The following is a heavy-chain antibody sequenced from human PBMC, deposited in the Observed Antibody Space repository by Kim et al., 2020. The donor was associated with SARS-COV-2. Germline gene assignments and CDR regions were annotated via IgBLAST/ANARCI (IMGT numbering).Heavy chain of an antibody. CDR2: INHSGST. V-gene: IGHV4-34*01. J-gene: IGHJ4*02. CDR1: GGSFSGYY. Sequence: SETLSLTCAVYGGSFSGYYWSWIRQPPGKGLEWIGEINHSGSTNYNPSLKSRVTISVDTSKNQFSLKLSSVTAADTAVYYCARARWYYDSSGPKYYFDYWGQGTLVTVSS. D-gene: IGHD3-22*01. CDR3: ARARWYYDSSGPKYYFDY.